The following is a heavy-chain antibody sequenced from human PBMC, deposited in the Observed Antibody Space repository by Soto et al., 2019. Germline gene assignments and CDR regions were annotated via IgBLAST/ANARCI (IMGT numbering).Heavy chain of an antibody. D-gene: IGHD5-12*01. CDR2: ISSRGFST. CDR1: GFTFSSFA. V-gene: IGHV3-23*01. CDR3: AKAPYSGYDNNWFDS. Sequence: GGSLRLSCAVSGFTFSSFAMNWVRQAPGKGLEWVSVISSRGFSTKYADSVKGRLTISRDNSKNTLYLQMNSLRAEDTAVYYCAKAPYSGYDNNWFDSWGQGTLVTVSS. J-gene: IGHJ5*01.